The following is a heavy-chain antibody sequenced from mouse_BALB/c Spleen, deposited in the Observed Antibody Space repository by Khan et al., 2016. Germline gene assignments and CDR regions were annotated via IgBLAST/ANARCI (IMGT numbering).Heavy chain of an antibody. D-gene: IGHD1-2*01. CDR1: GYTFTSYW. CDR3: AKSHYYGRYYAMDY. J-gene: IGHJ4*01. Sequence: QVQLQQSGAELAKPGASVKMSCKASGYTFTSYWMHWVKQRPGQGLEWIGYINPSTGYTEYNQKFKDKATLTADKSSSTAYMQLSSMTSEDSAVXYCAKSHYYGRYYAMDYWGQETSVTGTS. V-gene: IGHV1-7*01. CDR2: INPSTGYT.